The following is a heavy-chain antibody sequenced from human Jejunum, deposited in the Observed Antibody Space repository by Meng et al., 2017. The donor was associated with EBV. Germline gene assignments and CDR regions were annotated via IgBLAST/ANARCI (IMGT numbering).Heavy chain of an antibody. V-gene: IGHV1-18*01. D-gene: IGHD2-2*02. CDR1: GYTFTTYG. J-gene: IGHJ5*02. CDR3: ARDLEIWTGAIKGHWFDP. Sequence: QVQLVQSGAEVKKPGASVKVSCKTSGYTFTTYGITWVRQAPGQRLEWMGWISTYSGNTDCAQKFQDRLTMTTDTSTSTAYMELRSLRSDDTAVYYCARDLEIWTGAIKGHWFDPWGQGTLVTVSS. CDR2: ISTYSGNT.